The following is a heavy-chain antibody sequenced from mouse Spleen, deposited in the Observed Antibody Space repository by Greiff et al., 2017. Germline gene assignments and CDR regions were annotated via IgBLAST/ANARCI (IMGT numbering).Heavy chain of an antibody. Sequence: EVKLVESGPELVKPGASVKISCKASGYSFTDYNMNWVKQSNGKSLEWIGVINPNYGTTSYNQKFKGKATLTVDQSSSTAYMQLNSLTSEDSAVYYCAPHYYGSSPWFAYWGQGTLVTVSA. CDR1: GYSFTDYN. CDR3: APHYYGSSPWFAY. J-gene: IGHJ3*01. CDR2: INPNYGTT. D-gene: IGHD1-1*01. V-gene: IGHV1-39*01.